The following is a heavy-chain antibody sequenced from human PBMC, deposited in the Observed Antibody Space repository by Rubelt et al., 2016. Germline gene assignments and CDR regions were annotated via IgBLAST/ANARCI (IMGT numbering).Heavy chain of an antibody. Sequence: EVQLLESGGGLVQPGGSLRLSCAASGFSFGSYWMNWVRQAPGKGVEWVATIKQDRSEEYYVGSVKGRCAIPKDNARNSLFLQMNSLRAEDTAVYYCARSPIAARPFDYWGQGTLVTVSS. D-gene: IGHD6-6*01. CDR2: IKQDRSEE. CDR1: GFSFGSYW. CDR3: ARSPIAARPFDY. J-gene: IGHJ4*02. V-gene: IGHV3-7*03.